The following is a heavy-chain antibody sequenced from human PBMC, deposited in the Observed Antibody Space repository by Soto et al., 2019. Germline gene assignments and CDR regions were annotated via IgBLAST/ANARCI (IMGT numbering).Heavy chain of an antibody. D-gene: IGHD4-17*01. CDR1: GFTFSSYS. J-gene: IGHJ4*02. V-gene: IGHV3-21*01. Sequence: GGSLRLSCAASGFTFSSYSMNWVRQAPGKGLEWVSSISSSSSYIYYADSVKGRFTISRDNAKNSLYLQMNSLRAEDAAVYYCARPPTTVTTNYLDYWGQGTLVTVSS. CDR3: ARPPTTVTTNYLDY. CDR2: ISSSSSYI.